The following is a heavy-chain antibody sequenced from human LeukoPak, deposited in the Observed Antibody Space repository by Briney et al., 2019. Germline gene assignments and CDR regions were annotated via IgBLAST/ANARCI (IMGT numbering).Heavy chain of an antibody. D-gene: IGHD3-10*01. V-gene: IGHV3-74*01. J-gene: IGHJ6*02. Sequence: PGGSLRLSCAASGSTFSTNWMHWVRQAPGKGLVWVSRINSDGSGTIYADSVKGRFTISRDNAKNTLYLQMNSLRAEDTAVYYCAVPRIGNYYGMDVWGQGTTVTVSS. CDR2: INSDGSGT. CDR1: GSTFSTNW. CDR3: AVPRIGNYYGMDV.